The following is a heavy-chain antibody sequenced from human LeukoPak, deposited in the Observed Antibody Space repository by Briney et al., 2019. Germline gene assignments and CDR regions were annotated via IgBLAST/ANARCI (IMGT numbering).Heavy chain of an antibody. CDR3: AQDRLLTVFGVIMN. V-gene: IGHV3-23*01. CDR2: ISISGDTT. Sequence: GGSLRLSCGASGFTFSSHAMTWVRQAPGKGLEWVSAISISGDTTYYADAVKGRFTISRDNSKNTVYLQMNSLRAEDTAVYYCAQDRLLTVFGVIMNWGQGTLVTVSS. D-gene: IGHD3-3*01. CDR1: GFTFSSHA. J-gene: IGHJ4*01.